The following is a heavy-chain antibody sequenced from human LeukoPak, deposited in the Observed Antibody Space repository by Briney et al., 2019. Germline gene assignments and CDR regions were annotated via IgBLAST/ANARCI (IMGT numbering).Heavy chain of an antibody. D-gene: IGHD3-10*01. J-gene: IGHJ6*03. V-gene: IGHV3-48*01. CDR3: ARRYRYGSGANYYMDV. Sequence: GGSLRLSCAASGFTFSSYSMNWVRQAPGKGLEWVSYISSSSSTIYYADSVKGRFTISRDNAKNSLYLQMNSLRAEDTAVYYCARRYRYGSGANYYMDVWGKGTTVTVSS. CDR1: GFTFSSYS. CDR2: ISSSSSTI.